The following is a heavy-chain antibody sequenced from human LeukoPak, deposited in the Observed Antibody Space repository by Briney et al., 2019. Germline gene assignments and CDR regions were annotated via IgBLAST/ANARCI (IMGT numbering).Heavy chain of an antibody. CDR1: GFTFGNYA. J-gene: IGHJ5*02. CDR2: VSGSGTTT. CDR3: AKAYAGYDYGDYCCWFDP. Sequence: GGSLRLSCAASGFTFGNYAMSWVRHAPGKGLEWVSGVSGSGTTTYYADSVKGRFSISRDNSKNTQYLQMNSLRAEDTAVYYCAKAYAGYDYGDYCCWFDPWGQGTLVTISS. D-gene: IGHD4-17*01. V-gene: IGHV3-23*01.